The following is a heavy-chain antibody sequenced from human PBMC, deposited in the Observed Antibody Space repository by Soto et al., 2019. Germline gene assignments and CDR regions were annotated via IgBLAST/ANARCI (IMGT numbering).Heavy chain of an antibody. CDR3: ARVVAAAVDY. CDR2: IGQDGGEK. J-gene: IGHJ4*02. CDR1: GFTLSSYW. V-gene: IGHV3-7*04. Sequence: GGSLRLSCAASGFTLSSYWMSWVRQAPGKGLEWVANIGQDGGEKYYVDSMRGRFTISRDNAKNSLYLQVNSLRVEDTAVYYCARVVAAAVDYWGQGTLVTVSS. D-gene: IGHD2-15*01.